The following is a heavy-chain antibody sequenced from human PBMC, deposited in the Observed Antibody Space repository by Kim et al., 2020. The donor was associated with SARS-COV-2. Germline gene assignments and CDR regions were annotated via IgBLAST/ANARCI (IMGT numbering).Heavy chain of an antibody. D-gene: IGHD3-16*02. CDR1: GFTFKNAW. J-gene: IGHJ4*02. CDR3: TGDDYLWGNYRP. Sequence: GGSLRLSCAASGFTFKNAWMSWVRQAPGKGLEWVGRIKSKSDGGTTDYAAPVKGRFTISRDDPGNTLYLQINSLKIEDTSRYYCTGDDYLWGNYRPWCQGTLVTVSS. CDR2: IKSKSDGGTT. V-gene: IGHV3-15*01.